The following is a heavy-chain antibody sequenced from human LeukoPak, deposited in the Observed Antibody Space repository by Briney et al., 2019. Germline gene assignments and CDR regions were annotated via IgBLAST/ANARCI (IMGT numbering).Heavy chain of an antibody. CDR2: LKGDGSRA. Sequence: GGSLRLSCAASGFTFSSYWMHWVRQSPGKGLEWVGQLKGDGSRANYADSVRGRFTISRDNAKNTVYLQLNSLRAEDTAVYYCGRDGYLAPIIGFLDYWGQGTPVTVSS. D-gene: IGHD2-2*03. CDR3: GRDGYLAPIIGFLDY. CDR1: GFTFSSYW. J-gene: IGHJ4*02. V-gene: IGHV3-74*01.